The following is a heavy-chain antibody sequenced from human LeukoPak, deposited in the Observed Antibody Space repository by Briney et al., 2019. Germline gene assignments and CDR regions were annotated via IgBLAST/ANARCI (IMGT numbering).Heavy chain of an antibody. V-gene: IGHV1-2*02. CDR3: ATENTIRRNWFDP. J-gene: IGHJ5*02. CDR1: GYTFTGYY. D-gene: IGHD3-3*01. CDR2: INPNSGGT. Sequence: GASVKVSCKASGYTFTGYYMHWVRQAPGQGLEWMGWINPNSGGTNYAQKFQGRVTMTRDTSISTAYMELSRLRSDDTAVYYCATENTIRRNWFDPWGQGTLVTVSS.